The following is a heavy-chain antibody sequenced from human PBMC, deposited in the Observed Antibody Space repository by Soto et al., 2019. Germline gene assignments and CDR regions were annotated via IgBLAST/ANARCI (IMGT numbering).Heavy chain of an antibody. CDR1: GGSISDYY. V-gene: IGHV4-30-4*01. J-gene: IGHJ6*02. D-gene: IGHD5-12*01. CDR3: GRDPAGGGSPRKRYYYSVMDA. CDR2: IYYSGST. Sequence: SETLSLTCTVSGGSISDYYWSWIRQPPGKGLEWIGYIYYSGSTYYNPSLKSRVTISVDTSKNQFSLKLSSVTAADTAVYHCGRDPAGGGSPRKRYYYSVMDAWGQGPTAPAPS.